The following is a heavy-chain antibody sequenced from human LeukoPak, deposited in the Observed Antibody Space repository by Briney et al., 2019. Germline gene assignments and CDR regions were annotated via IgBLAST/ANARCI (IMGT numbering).Heavy chain of an antibody. V-gene: IGHV3-23*01. J-gene: IGHJ4*02. CDR2: ITGAGGST. D-gene: IGHD2-21*01. Sequence: GGPLRLSCEASGLIFSRYAMSWVRQAPGKGLEWVSGITGAGGSTYHADSVKGRFTITRENSKNTLYLQMMGLRVEDTAIYYCAKLNLGEMAYFDSWGQGILVTVSS. CDR3: AKLNLGEMAYFDS. CDR1: GLIFSRYA.